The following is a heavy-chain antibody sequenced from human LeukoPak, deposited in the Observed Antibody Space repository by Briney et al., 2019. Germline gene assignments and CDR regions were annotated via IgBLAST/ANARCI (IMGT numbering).Heavy chain of an antibody. V-gene: IGHV1-69-2*01. CDR2: VDPEDGET. D-gene: IGHD6-19*01. Sequence: ASVKVSCKVSGYTFTDYYMHWVQQAPGKGLEWMGLVDPEDGETIYAEKFQGRVTITADTSTDTAYMELSSLRSEDTAVYYCLNGRHSSGWHHIDYWGQGTLVTVPS. CDR3: LNGRHSSGWHHIDY. J-gene: IGHJ4*02. CDR1: GYTFTDYY.